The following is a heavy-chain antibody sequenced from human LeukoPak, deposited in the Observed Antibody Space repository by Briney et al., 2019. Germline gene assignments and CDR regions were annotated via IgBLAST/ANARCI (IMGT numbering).Heavy chain of an antibody. CDR1: GYTFTGYY. D-gene: IGHD6-13*01. J-gene: IGHJ4*02. Sequence: ASVKVSCKASGYTFTGYYMHWVRQAPGQGLEWMGRINPNSGGTNYAQKFQGRVTMTRDTSISTAYMELSRLRSDDTAVYYCARGGSSSWKTPCDYWGQGTLVTVSS. CDR3: ARGGSSSWKTPCDY. V-gene: IGHV1-2*06. CDR2: INPNSGGT.